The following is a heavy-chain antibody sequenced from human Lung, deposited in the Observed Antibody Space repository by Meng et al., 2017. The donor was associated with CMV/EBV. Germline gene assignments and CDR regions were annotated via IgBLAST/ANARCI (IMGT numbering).Heavy chain of an antibody. CDR3: LRRSGGSV. CDR2: IPHRGSS. Sequence: QVQWRESGPPLVKPPDTLPLTCAASGDSITNHNWWAWVRQPPGKGLEWIGEIPHRGSSAYNPSLKSRVSMSIDKSKNQFSLKLTSVTAADTAVYHCLRRSGGSVWGQGTLVTVSS. CDR1: GDSITNHNW. V-gene: IGHV4-4*03. D-gene: IGHD3-10*01. J-gene: IGHJ1*01.